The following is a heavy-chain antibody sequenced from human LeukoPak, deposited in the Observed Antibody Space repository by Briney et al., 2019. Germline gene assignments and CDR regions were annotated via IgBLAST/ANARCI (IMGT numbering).Heavy chain of an antibody. CDR1: GDSISSGDCY. D-gene: IGHD3-10*01. CDR2: IYYSGTT. J-gene: IGHJ4*02. CDR3: ARTNYGSGSYYSF. Sequence: SQTLSLTCAVSGDSISSGDCYWSWIRQPPGKGLEWIGYIYYSGTTYYNSSLKSRVTISVDTSKNQFSLKLSSVTAADTAVYYCARTNYGSGSYYSFWGQGTLVTVSS. V-gene: IGHV4-30-4*01.